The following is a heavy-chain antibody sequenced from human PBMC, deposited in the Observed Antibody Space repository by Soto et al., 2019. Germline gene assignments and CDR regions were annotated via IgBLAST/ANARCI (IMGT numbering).Heavy chain of an antibody. CDR2: IKPIFGTP. CDR1: GGTFSSYA. V-gene: IGHV1-69*06. J-gene: IGHJ4*02. CDR3: AREGRHFDY. Sequence: QVQLVQSGAEVQRPGSSVKVSCKASGGTFSSYAISWVRQAPGQGLEWMGGIKPIFGTPHYAQKYQGRVKITADTFTNTAYMELTRLTSDDTAVYFCAREGRHFDYWGQGTLVTVSS.